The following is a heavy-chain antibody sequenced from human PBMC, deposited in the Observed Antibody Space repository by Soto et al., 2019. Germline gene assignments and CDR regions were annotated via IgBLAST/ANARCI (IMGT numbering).Heavy chain of an antibody. D-gene: IGHD2-21*02. J-gene: IGHJ5*02. CDR3: VRTAREGAVAPHWFDR. Sequence: SETLSLTCTVSGASIRSTGYYWSWIRQAPGKGLEWIGYVYYTGSTYYNPSLMSRLTISVDTSKNQFSLKLTSVTAAETAVYYCVRTAREGAVAPHWFDRWGQGTQVTVSS. CDR2: VYYTGST. CDR1: GASIRSTGYY. V-gene: IGHV4-30-4*01.